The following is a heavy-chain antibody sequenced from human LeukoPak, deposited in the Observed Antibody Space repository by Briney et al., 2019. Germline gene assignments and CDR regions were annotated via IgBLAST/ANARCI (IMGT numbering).Heavy chain of an antibody. V-gene: IGHV1-46*01. D-gene: IGHD3-16*02. CDR2: INPSGGST. Sequence: ASVKVSCKAFGYTFTSYYMHWVRQAPGQGLEWMGIINPSGGSTSYAQKFQGRVTMTRDTSTSTVYMELSSLRSEDTAVYYCAGGTRYDYVWGSYRYELGQFDYWGQGTLVTVSS. J-gene: IGHJ4*02. CDR3: AGGTRYDYVWGSYRYELGQFDY. CDR1: GYTFTSYY.